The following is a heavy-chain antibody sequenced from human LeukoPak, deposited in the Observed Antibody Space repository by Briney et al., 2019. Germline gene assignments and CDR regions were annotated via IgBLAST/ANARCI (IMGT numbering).Heavy chain of an antibody. D-gene: IGHD3-9*01. CDR3: AREGDALSGYWDDGFAI. CDR1: GYRFTNYW. J-gene: IGHJ3*02. Sequence: GESLKISCKGSGYRFTNYWIAWVRQGPGKGPEWVGVFYPGDSGTRYNPSFQGHVTISGDKSISTAYLQWSSLKASDTAMYYCAREGDALSGYWDDGFAIWGQGTMVTVSS. CDR2: FYPGDSGT. V-gene: IGHV5-51*01.